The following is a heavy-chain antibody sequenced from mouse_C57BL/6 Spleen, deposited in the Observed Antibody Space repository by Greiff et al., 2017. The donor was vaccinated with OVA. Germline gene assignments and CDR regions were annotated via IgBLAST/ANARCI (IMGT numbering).Heavy chain of an antibody. Sequence: VQLKQSGPELVKPGASVKISCKASGYSFTDYNMNWVKQSNGKSLEWIGVINPNYGTTSYNQKFKGKATLTVDQSSSTAYMQLNSLTSEDSAVYYCARLYGSSWNYAMDYWGQGTSVTVSS. CDR1: GYSFTDYN. V-gene: IGHV1-39*01. CDR2: INPNYGTT. CDR3: ARLYGSSWNYAMDY. D-gene: IGHD1-1*01. J-gene: IGHJ4*01.